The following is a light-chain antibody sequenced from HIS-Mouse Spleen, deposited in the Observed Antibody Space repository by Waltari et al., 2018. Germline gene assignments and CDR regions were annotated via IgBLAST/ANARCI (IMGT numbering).Light chain of an antibody. J-gene: IGKJ2*01. Sequence: EIVLTQSPATLSLSPGERPTLSCRASQSVSSYLAWYKQKPGQAPRLLIYDASNRATGIPARFSGSGSGTDFTLTISSLEPEDFAVYYCQQRSNWPLFGQGTKLEIK. V-gene: IGKV3-11*01. CDR1: QSVSSY. CDR3: QQRSNWPL. CDR2: DAS.